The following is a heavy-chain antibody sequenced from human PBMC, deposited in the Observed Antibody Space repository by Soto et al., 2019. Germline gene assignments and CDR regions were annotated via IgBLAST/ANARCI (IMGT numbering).Heavy chain of an antibody. Sequence: PGGSLRLSCTASGFTFGDYAMSWVRQAPGKGLEWVGFIRSKAYGGTTEYAASVKGRFTISRDDSKSIAYLQMNSLKTEDTAVYYCTRDSTTVTTYYYYGMDVWGQGTTVTVSS. CDR1: GFTFGDYA. CDR2: IRSKAYGGTT. V-gene: IGHV3-49*04. J-gene: IGHJ6*02. CDR3: TRDSTTVTTYYYYGMDV. D-gene: IGHD4-4*01.